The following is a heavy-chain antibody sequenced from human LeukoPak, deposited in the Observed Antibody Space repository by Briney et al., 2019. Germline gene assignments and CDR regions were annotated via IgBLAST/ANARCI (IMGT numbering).Heavy chain of an antibody. D-gene: IGHD4-17*01. CDR2: IYTSGST. Sequence: PSETLSLTCTVSGGSISSYYWSWIRQPAGKGLEWIGRIYTSGSTNYNPSLKSRVTMSVDTSKNQFSLKLSSVTAADTAVYYCARDAASTVRGNWVDPWGQGTLVTVSS. J-gene: IGHJ5*02. V-gene: IGHV4-4*07. CDR3: ARDAASTVRGNWVDP. CDR1: GGSISSYY.